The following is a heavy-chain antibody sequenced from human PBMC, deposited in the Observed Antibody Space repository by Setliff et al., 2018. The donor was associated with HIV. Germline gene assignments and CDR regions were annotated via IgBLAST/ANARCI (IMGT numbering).Heavy chain of an antibody. CDR3: ARRIYYYDESRVLREEGFVP. Sequence: SETLSLTCSVSGGSIDNNKYYWTWIRQPPGKGLEWTGSIYHTGRTYYNRSLESRLTISIDTSKNQFSLKLTSVTAADTAMYYCARRIYYYDESRVLREEGFVPWGQGTPVTVSS. J-gene: IGHJ5*02. D-gene: IGHD3-22*01. V-gene: IGHV4-39*01. CDR2: IYHTGRT. CDR1: GGSIDNNKYY.